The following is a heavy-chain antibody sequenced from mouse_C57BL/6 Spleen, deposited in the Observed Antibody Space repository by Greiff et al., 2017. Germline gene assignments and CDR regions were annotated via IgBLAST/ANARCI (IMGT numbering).Heavy chain of an antibody. Sequence: QVQLKESGPELVKPGASVKISCKASGYAFSSSWMNWVKQRPGKGLEWIGRIYPGDGDTNYNGKFKGKATLTADKSSSTAYMQLSSLTSEDSAVYFCAREEETVYYFDYWGQGTTLTVSS. V-gene: IGHV1-82*01. J-gene: IGHJ2*01. CDR3: AREEETVYYFDY. D-gene: IGHD4-1*01. CDR1: GYAFSSSW. CDR2: IYPGDGDT.